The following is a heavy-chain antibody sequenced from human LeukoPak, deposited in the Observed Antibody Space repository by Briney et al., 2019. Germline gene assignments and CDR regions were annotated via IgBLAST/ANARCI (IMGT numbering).Heavy chain of an antibody. CDR3: ARGADY. J-gene: IGHJ4*02. Sequence: PWGSLRLSCAASGFTFRRYWMAWVRQAPGKGLEWVANIKEDGSETYYVDSVKGRFTISRDNAKNSLYLQMNSLRVEDTAVYYCARGADYWGQGTLVTVSS. CDR1: GFTFRRYW. V-gene: IGHV3-7*01. CDR2: IKEDGSET.